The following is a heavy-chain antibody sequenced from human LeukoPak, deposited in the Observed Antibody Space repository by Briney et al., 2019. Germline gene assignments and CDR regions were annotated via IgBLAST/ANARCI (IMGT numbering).Heavy chain of an antibody. CDR2: ISSSSSYI. CDR1: GFTFSSYS. Sequence: GGSLRLSCTASGFTFSSYSMNWVRQAPGKGLEWVSSISSSSSYIYYADSVKGRFTISRDNAKNSLYLQMNSLRAEDTAVYYCARSFLSIAAAATDYWGQGTLVTVSS. V-gene: IGHV3-21*01. CDR3: ARSFLSIAAAATDY. D-gene: IGHD6-13*01. J-gene: IGHJ4*02.